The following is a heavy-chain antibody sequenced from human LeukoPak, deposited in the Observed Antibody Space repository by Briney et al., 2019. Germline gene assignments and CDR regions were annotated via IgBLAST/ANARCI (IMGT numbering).Heavy chain of an antibody. CDR3: ATQDWNHGAFDI. Sequence: SETLSLTCNVSGGSISSYYWSWIRQPPGKGLEWIGYIYYSGSTNYNPSLESRVTISVDTSKNQFSLKVSSVTAADTAVYYCATQDWNHGAFDIWGQGTMVTVSS. CDR1: GGSISSYY. CDR2: IYYSGST. V-gene: IGHV4-59*08. J-gene: IGHJ3*02. D-gene: IGHD1-1*01.